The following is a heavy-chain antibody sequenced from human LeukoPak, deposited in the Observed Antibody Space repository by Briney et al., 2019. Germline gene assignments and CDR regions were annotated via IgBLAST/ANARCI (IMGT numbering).Heavy chain of an antibody. CDR3: ARDKAGTPVRGVGPYYYYYGMDV. CDR1: GYTFTSYA. J-gene: IGHJ6*02. Sequence: GASVKVSCKASGYTFTSYAMNWVRQAPGQGLEWMGWVNTNTGNPTYAQGFTGRFVFSLDTSVSTAYLQISSLKAEDTAVYYCARDKAGTPVRGVGPYYYYYGMDVWGQGTTVTVSS. D-gene: IGHD1-26*01. CDR2: VNTNTGNP. V-gene: IGHV7-4-1*02.